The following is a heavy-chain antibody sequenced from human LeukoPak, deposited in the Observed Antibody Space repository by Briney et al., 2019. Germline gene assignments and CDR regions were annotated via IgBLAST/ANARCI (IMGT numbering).Heavy chain of an antibody. D-gene: IGHD5-12*01. CDR1: GGTFNNYA. CDR3: ARSGHASISTWFDP. J-gene: IGHJ5*02. Sequence: SVKVSCKASGGTFNNYAISRVRQAPGQGLEGMGVLIPIFGSTNYAQRFQGRLTIITDESMSTAYMELSSLRSEDTAVYCCARSGHASISTWFDPWGQGTLVTVSS. V-gene: IGHV1-69*05. CDR2: LIPIFGST.